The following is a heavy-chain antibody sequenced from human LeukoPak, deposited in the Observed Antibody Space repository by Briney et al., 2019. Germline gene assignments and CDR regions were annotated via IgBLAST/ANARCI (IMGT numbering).Heavy chain of an antibody. CDR3: ARGASGGAFDI. Sequence: ASVKVSCKASGYTFTGYYMYWVRQAPGQGLEWMGWINPNSGGTNYAQKFQGRVTMTRDTSITTAYMEMSRLRSEDTAVYYCARGASGGAFDIWGQGTMVTVSS. CDR2: INPNSGGT. J-gene: IGHJ3*02. V-gene: IGHV1-2*02. D-gene: IGHD4-23*01. CDR1: GYTFTGYY.